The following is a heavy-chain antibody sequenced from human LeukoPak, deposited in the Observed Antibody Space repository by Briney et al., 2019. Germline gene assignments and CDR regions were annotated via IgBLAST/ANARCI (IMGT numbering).Heavy chain of an antibody. CDR2: IIPIFGTA. Sequence: GASVKVSCKASGGTFSSYAISWVRQAPGQGLEWMGGIIPIFGTANYAQKFQGRVTITADESTSTAYMELSSLRSEDTAVYYCARDQGKYYDSSGYNWFDPWGQGTLVTVSS. D-gene: IGHD3-22*01. J-gene: IGHJ5*02. V-gene: IGHV1-69*13. CDR3: ARDQGKYYDSSGYNWFDP. CDR1: GGTFSSYA.